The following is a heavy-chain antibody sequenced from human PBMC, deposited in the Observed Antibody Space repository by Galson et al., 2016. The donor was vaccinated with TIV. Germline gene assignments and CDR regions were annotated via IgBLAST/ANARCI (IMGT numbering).Heavy chain of an antibody. D-gene: IGHD5-18*01. CDR3: ALVVGVSPREKDGYEFLWSQLPS. CDR2: IIPAFGTV. CDR1: GGTFTSYA. Sequence: SVKVSCKASGGTFTSYAINWVRQAPGQGLEWMGVIIPAFGTVNFAQRFRGRVVMTADKPTSTAYMELSSLTFEDTAMYFCALVVGVSPREKDGYEFLWSQLPSWGQGTRVTVSS. J-gene: IGHJ4*02. V-gene: IGHV1-69*06.